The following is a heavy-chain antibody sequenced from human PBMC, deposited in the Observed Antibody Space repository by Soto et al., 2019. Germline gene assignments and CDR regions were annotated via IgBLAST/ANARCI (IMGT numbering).Heavy chain of an antibody. CDR2: IYPGDSDT. J-gene: IGHJ4*02. V-gene: IGHV5-51*01. CDR1: GYTFITYW. D-gene: IGHD1-7*01. CDR3: VRGGTAGYDH. Sequence: EVQLVQSGAEVKKPGESLKISCKGSGYTFITYWIAWVRQMPGKGLDWMGIIYPGDSDTRYSPSFQGQVTISADKSISSDYLQWSRLKASDTAMYYCVRGGTAGYDHWGLGTLVTVSS.